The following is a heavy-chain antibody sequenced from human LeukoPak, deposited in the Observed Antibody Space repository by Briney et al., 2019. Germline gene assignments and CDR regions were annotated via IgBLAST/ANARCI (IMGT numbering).Heavy chain of an antibody. CDR2: ISSNGDNT. J-gene: IGHJ4*02. V-gene: IGHV3-64D*06. CDR3: VRETGY. Sequence: GGSLRLSCSVSGFTFSIYVMHWVRQAPGKGLEYVSAISSNGDNTYYADSVKGRFTISRDNSKNTLYLQMSSLRADDTAVYYCVRETGYWGQGTLVTVSS. CDR1: GFTFSIYV.